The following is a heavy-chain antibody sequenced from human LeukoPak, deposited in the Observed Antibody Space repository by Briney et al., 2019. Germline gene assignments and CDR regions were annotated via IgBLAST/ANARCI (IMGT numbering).Heavy chain of an antibody. CDR3: AADSSSWFPVDFDF. J-gene: IGHJ4*02. Sequence: GRSLRLSCAASGFTFDDYAMHWVRQAPGKGLEWVSGISWNSGSIGYADSVKGRFTISRDNAKNSLYLQMNSLRPEDTALYYCAADSSSWFPVDFDFWGQGALVTVSS. CDR1: GFTFDDYA. V-gene: IGHV3-9*01. D-gene: IGHD6-13*01. CDR2: ISWNSGSI.